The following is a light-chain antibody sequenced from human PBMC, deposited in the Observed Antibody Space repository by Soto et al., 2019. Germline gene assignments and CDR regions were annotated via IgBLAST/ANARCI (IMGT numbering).Light chain of an antibody. V-gene: IGKV3-11*01. CDR2: DAS. J-gene: IGKJ4*01. CDR1: QSVGSY. Sequence: EIVLTQSPATLSLSPGERATLSCRASQSVGSYLAWYQQKPGQAPRLLIYDASSRATGIAARFSGSGSGTVCTLTISSLEPADFAVYYCQQRINLPLTFGGGTKVDIK. CDR3: QQRINLPLT.